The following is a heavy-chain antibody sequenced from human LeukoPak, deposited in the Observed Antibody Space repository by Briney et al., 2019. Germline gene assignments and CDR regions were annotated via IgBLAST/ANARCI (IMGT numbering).Heavy chain of an antibody. CDR2: IIPILGIA. V-gene: IGHV1-69*04. J-gene: IGHJ4*02. CDR3: ARVTAGNYYFDY. D-gene: IGHD1-1*01. CDR1: GGTFSSYA. Sequence: SVKVSCKASGGTFSSYAISWVRQAPGQGLEWMGRIIPILGIANYAQKLQGRVTMTTDTSTSTAYMELRSLRSDDTAVYYCARVTAGNYYFDYWGQGTLVTVSS.